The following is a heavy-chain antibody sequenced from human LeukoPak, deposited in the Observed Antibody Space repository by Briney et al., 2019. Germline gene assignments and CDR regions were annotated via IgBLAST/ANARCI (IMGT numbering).Heavy chain of an antibody. J-gene: IGHJ3*02. D-gene: IGHD2-15*01. CDR3: ARGRVANDAFDI. CDR1: GGSISSYY. V-gene: IGHV4-59*12. Sequence: SETLSLTCTVSGGSISSYYWSWIRQPPGKGLEWIGYIYSSGSTNYNPSLKSRVTISVDTSKNQFSLKLSSVTAADTAVYYCARGRVANDAFDIWGQGTMVTVSS. CDR2: IYSSGST.